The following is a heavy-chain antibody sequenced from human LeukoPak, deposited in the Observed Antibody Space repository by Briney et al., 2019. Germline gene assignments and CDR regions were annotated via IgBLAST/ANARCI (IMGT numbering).Heavy chain of an antibody. CDR1: GGSISSSSYY. V-gene: IGHV4-39*01. D-gene: IGHD1-26*01. Sequence: SQTLSLTCTVSGGSISSSSYYWGWIRQPPGKGLEWIGSIYYSGSTYYNPSLKSRVTISVDTSKNQFSLKLSSVTAADTAVYYCARIGGSYFDYWGQGTLVTVSS. CDR2: IYYSGST. J-gene: IGHJ4*02. CDR3: ARIGGSYFDY.